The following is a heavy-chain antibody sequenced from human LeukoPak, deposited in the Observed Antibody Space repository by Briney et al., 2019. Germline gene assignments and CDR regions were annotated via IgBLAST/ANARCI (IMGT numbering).Heavy chain of an antibody. Sequence: VSVKVSCKASGYTLTSYDINWVRQATGQGREWMGWMNSNWGNTGHAQKFQGRVTITRHTPISTAYMELSSLRSEDTAVYYCARGRGSDSGWYRKGQYFFVYWGQGTLVTVSS. CDR3: ARGRGSDSGWYRKGQYFFVY. CDR2: MNSNWGNT. J-gene: IGHJ4*02. CDR1: GYTLTSYD. V-gene: IGHV1-8*03. D-gene: IGHD6-19*01.